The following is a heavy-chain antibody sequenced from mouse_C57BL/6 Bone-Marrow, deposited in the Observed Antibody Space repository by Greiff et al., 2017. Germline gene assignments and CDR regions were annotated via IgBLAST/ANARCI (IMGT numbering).Heavy chain of an antibody. CDR2: IHPNSGST. CDR1: GYTFTSYW. CDR3: ARGGLRYGSSPLWYFDV. J-gene: IGHJ1*03. Sequence: QVQLQQPGAELVKPGASVKLSCKASGYTFTSYWMHWVKQRPGQGLEWIGMIHPNSGSTNYNEKFKSKATLTVDKSSSTAYMQLSSLTSEDSAVYYCARGGLRYGSSPLWYFDVWGRGTTVTVSS. V-gene: IGHV1-64*01. D-gene: IGHD1-1*01.